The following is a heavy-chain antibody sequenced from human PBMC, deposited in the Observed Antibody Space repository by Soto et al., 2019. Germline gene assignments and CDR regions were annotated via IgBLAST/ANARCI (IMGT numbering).Heavy chain of an antibody. V-gene: IGHV1-18*01. CDR2: ISAYNGNT. CDR1: GYTFTSYG. D-gene: IGHD2-15*01. J-gene: IGHJ4*02. Sequence: ASVKVSCKASGYTFTSYGISWVRQAPGQGLEWMGWISAYNGNTNYAQKLQGRVTMTTDTSTSTAYMELRSLRSDDTAVYYCARDPKGFLYSGGSCYTSFDYWGQGTLVTVSS. CDR3: ARDPKGFLYSGGSCYTSFDY.